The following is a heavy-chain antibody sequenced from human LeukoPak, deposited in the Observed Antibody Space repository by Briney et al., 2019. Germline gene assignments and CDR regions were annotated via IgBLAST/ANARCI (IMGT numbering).Heavy chain of an antibody. CDR1: GGSISSRSYY. D-gene: IGHD2-15*01. V-gene: IGHV4-39*02. J-gene: IGHJ5*02. Sequence: SETLSLTCTVSGGSISSRSYYWGWIRQPPGKGLEWIGTVYYRGSTYYSPSLKSRVTISVDTSKNQFSLKLSSVTAADTAVYYCAREPVEELLHNWFDPWAREPWSPSPQ. CDR3: AREPVEELLHNWFDP. CDR2: VYYRGST.